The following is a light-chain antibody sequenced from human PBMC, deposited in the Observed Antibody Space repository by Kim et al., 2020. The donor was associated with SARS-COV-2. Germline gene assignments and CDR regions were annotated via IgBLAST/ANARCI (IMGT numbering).Light chain of an antibody. J-gene: IGLJ2*01. CDR1: SSDIGDYNY. CDR2: DVT. CDR3: SSYRSSGILVV. V-gene: IGLV2-14*03. Sequence: QSPLTQPASVSGSPGQSITISCSGTSSDIGDYNYVSWYQHHPGKAPKLIIYDVTKRSSGVSNRFSGSKSGNTASLTISGLQAEDEAYYYCSSYRSSGILVVFGAGTK.